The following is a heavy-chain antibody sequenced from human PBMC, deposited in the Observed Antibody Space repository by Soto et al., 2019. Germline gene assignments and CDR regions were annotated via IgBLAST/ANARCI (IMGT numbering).Heavy chain of an antibody. J-gene: IGHJ4*02. CDR2: ISGSGGTT. CDR1: GFTFSSYA. D-gene: IGHD6-25*01. V-gene: IGHV3-23*01. CDR3: AKFFVGTGESGGWPWSFHY. Sequence: EVQLLESGGGLVQPGESLRLSCEASGFTFSSYAMSWVRQAPGKGLEWVSAISGSGGTTYYADSVKGRFTISRDSSKNTLYLRMYALRAEDRAKYYCAKFFVGTGESGGWPWSFHYWGQGALVTVSS.